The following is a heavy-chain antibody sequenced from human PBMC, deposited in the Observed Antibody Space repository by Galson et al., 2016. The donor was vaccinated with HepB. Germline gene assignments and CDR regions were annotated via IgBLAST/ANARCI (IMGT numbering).Heavy chain of an antibody. CDR2: ISGSGANT. J-gene: IGHJ4*02. V-gene: IGHV3-23*01. CDR3: AKDQDNSGVFYFDY. Sequence: SLRLSCAVSGFTFSGSSMSWVRQAPGKGLEWVSGISGSGANTHYAGSVRDRFTISRDNTENTLYLQMNSLRADDTAVYYCAKDQDNSGVFYFDYWGRGTLVIVSS. CDR1: GFTFSGSS. D-gene: IGHD5-12*01.